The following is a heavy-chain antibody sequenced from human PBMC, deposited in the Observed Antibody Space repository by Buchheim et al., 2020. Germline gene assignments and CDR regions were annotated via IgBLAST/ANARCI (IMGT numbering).Heavy chain of an antibody. CDR3: AKGPASTIFGVVIISGSYYMDV. D-gene: IGHD3-3*01. CDR1: GFTFSSYG. V-gene: IGHV3-30*18. Sequence: QVQLVESGGGVVQPGRSLRLSCAASGFTFSSYGMHWVRQAPGKGLEWVAVISYDGSNKYYADSVKGRFTISRDNSKNTLYLQMNSLRAEDTAVYYCAKGPASTIFGVVIISGSYYMDVWGKGTT. J-gene: IGHJ6*03. CDR2: ISYDGSNK.